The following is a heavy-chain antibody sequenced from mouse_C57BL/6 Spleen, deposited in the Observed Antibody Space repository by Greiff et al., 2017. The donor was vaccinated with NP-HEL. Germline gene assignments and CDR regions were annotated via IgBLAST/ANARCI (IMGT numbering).Heavy chain of an antibody. CDR1: GYTFTSYW. J-gene: IGHJ4*01. Sequence: QVQLKQPGAELVKPGASVKMSCKASGYTFTSYWITWVKQRPGQGLEWIGDIYPGSGSTNYNEKFKSKATLTVDTSSSTAYMQLSSLTSEDSAVYYCAREIYYYGSPYAMDYWGQGTSVTVSS. V-gene: IGHV1-55*01. D-gene: IGHD1-1*01. CDR2: IYPGSGST. CDR3: AREIYYYGSPYAMDY.